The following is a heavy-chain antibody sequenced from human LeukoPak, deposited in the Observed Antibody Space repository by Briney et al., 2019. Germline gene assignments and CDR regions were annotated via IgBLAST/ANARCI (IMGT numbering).Heavy chain of an antibody. CDR3: ARDNGYSGSYYSLYY. D-gene: IGHD1-26*01. CDR1: GFTFSSYA. Sequence: GGSLRLSCAASGFTFSSYAMSWVRQAPGKGLEYVSAISSNGGSTYYANSVKGRFTISRDNSKNTLYLQMGSLRAEDMAVYYCARDNGYSGSYYSLYYWGQGTLVTVSS. V-gene: IGHV3-64*01. CDR2: ISSNGGST. J-gene: IGHJ4*02.